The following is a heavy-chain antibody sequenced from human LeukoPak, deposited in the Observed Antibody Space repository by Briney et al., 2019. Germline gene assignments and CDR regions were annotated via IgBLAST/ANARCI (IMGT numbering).Heavy chain of an antibody. J-gene: IGHJ6*02. CDR3: ARGGPTHLGVPRPDYYYYGMDV. CDR1: GYTFTSYD. D-gene: IGHD3-16*01. CDR2: INPNSGGT. Sequence: ASVKVSCKASGYTFTSYDINWVRQAPGQGLEWMGWINPNSGGTNYAQKFQGWVTMTRDTSISTAYMELSRLRSDDTAVYYCARGGPTHLGVPRPDYYYYGMDVWGQGTTVTVSS. V-gene: IGHV1-2*04.